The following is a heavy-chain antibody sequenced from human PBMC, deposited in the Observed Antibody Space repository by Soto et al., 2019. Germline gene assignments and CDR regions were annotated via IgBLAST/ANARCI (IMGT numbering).Heavy chain of an antibody. D-gene: IGHD5-12*01. CDR3: ARSTGYNLLDY. Sequence: WGSLLICCVCSVFSFIGSAFHWVRQAPGKGLDWVAHIIFDGTKKYYADSVKGRFTISRDNSKNTLYLQMNSLRAEDSAVYYCARSTGYNLLDYWGQGTTVTVSS. CDR2: IIFDGTKK. V-gene: IGHV3-30-3*01. CDR1: VFSFIGSA. J-gene: IGHJ4*02.